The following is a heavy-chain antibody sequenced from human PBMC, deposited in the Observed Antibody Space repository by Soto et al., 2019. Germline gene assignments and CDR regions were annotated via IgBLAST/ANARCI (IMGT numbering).Heavy chain of an antibody. V-gene: IGHV1-58*01. Sequence: ASVKVSCKASGFTFTSSAVQWVRQARGQRLEWIGWIVVGSGNTNYAQKFQERVTITRDMSTSTAYMELSSLRSEDTAVYYCAVDSSGYFHFDYWGQGTLVTVSS. D-gene: IGHD3-22*01. CDR1: GFTFTSSA. CDR2: IVVGSGNT. J-gene: IGHJ4*02. CDR3: AVDSSGYFHFDY.